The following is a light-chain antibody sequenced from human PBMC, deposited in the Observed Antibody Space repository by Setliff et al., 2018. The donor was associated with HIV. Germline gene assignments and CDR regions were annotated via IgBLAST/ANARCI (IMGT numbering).Light chain of an antibody. J-gene: IGLJ1*01. CDR3: CSYAGSAFYV. Sequence: SVLTQPPSVSGAPGQRVTISCTGSTSNIGAGFDVQWYRQLPGTAPKVLIYGNNNRPSGVPDRFSGSKSGTSASLTITGLQAEDEADYYCCSYAGSAFYVFGIGTKVTVL. CDR2: GNN. V-gene: IGLV1-40*01. CDR1: TSNIGAGFD.